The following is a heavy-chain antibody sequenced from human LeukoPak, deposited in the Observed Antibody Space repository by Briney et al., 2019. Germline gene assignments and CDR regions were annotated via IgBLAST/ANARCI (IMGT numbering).Heavy chain of an antibody. CDR1: GFSFSTNG. J-gene: IGHJ4*02. Sequence: PGGSLRLSCAASGFSFSTNGMHWVRQAPGKGLEWVAFIRYDGSQNHLTDSVKGRFTVSRDDSRSTLYLQMDSLTVEDTAVYYCVKAVVGRISNFDFWGQGTLVTVSS. V-gene: IGHV3-30*02. D-gene: IGHD1-26*01. CDR2: IRYDGSQN. CDR3: VKAVVGRISNFDF.